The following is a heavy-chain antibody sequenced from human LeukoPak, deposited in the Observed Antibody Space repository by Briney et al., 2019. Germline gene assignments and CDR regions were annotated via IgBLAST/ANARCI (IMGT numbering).Heavy chain of an antibody. CDR1: GYTFTSYA. Sequence: ASVKVSCKASGYTFTSYAMHWVRQAPGQRLEWMRWINAGNGNTKYSQKFQGRVTITRDTSASTAYMELSSLRSEDTAVYYCARILLRYCSITSCSFGFWGQGTLVTVSS. D-gene: IGHD2-2*01. CDR2: INAGNGNT. V-gene: IGHV1-3*01. CDR3: ARILLRYCSITSCSFGF. J-gene: IGHJ5*01.